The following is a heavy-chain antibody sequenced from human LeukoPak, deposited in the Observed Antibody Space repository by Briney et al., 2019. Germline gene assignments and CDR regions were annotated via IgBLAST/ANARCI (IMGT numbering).Heavy chain of an antibody. Sequence: GGSLRLSCAASGFTFSSYAMSWVRQAPGKGLEWVSTMTGSGGSTSYAASVKGRFTVSRDNSKNTLYLQMNSLRAEDTAVYYCAKMAGGVYSSSWYLDYWGQGTLVTVSS. V-gene: IGHV3-23*01. CDR2: MTGSGGST. J-gene: IGHJ4*02. D-gene: IGHD6-13*01. CDR1: GFTFSSYA. CDR3: AKMAGGVYSSSWYLDY.